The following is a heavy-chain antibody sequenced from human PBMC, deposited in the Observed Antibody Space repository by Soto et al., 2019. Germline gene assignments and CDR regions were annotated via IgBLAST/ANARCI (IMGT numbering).Heavy chain of an antibody. CDR2: IYYSGST. CDR1: GGSISSYY. J-gene: IGHJ5*02. CDR3: ARDSLASTDPYYDSSGYYPWFDP. D-gene: IGHD3-22*01. Sequence: SETLSLTCTVSGGSISSYYWSWIRQPPGKGLEWIGYIYYSGSTNYNPSLKSRVTISVDTSKNQFSLKLSSVTAADTAVYYCARDSLASTDPYYDSSGYYPWFDPWGQGTLVTVSS. V-gene: IGHV4-59*01.